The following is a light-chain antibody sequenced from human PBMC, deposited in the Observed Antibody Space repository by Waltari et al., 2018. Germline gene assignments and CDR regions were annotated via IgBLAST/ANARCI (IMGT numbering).Light chain of an antibody. V-gene: IGKV4-1*01. CDR1: QSVLFSSNNENY. CDR3: QQYYSIPRS. J-gene: IGKJ2*03. CDR2: LAS. Sequence: DIVMTQSPDSLAVSLGERATINCKSSQSVLFSSNNENYLDWYQQKPGQPPKLLIYLASTRESGVPDRFSCSGSGTDFTLTISSLQAEDVAVYYCQQYYSIPRSFGQGTKLEIK.